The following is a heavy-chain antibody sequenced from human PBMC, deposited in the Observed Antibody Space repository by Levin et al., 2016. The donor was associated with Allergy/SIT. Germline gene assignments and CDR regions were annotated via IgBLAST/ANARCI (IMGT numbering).Heavy chain of an antibody. CDR3: ARDVSGEKPYAMDV. CDR1: GFIFRTHG. D-gene: IGHD3-10*02. CDR2: ISSRRDYT. V-gene: IGHV3-21*01. Sequence: GGSLRLSCVASGFIFRTHGMNWVRQAPGRGLEFVSSISSRRDYTFYAESVSGRFLISRDNAKNSLYLQMHDLRAEDTAVYFCARDVSGEKPYAMDVWGQGTAVTVSS. J-gene: IGHJ6*02.